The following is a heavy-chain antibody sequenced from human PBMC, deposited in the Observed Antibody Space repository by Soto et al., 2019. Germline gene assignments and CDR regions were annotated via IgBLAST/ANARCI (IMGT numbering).Heavy chain of an antibody. CDR1: GGTFNNYA. J-gene: IGHJ4*02. Sequence: SVKVSCKASGGTFNNYALSWVRQAPGQGLEWMGGIIPIFNSANYAQKFQGRVTITADDSTSKAYMELRSLRPDDTAVYYCARAVTVASYSFDFWGQGTLVTVSS. CDR3: ARAVTVASYSFDF. D-gene: IGHD5-12*01. CDR2: IIPIFNSA. V-gene: IGHV1-69*13.